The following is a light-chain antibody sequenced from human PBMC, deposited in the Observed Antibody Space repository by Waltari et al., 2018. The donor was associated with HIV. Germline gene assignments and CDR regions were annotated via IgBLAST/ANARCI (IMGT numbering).Light chain of an antibody. CDR1: QSVSPK. CDR3: QQYHSWPPLT. Sequence: IVMTQSPANLSVSPGERAILSCRASQSVSPKLVWYQQIPGQAPRLLIYGASSRATGVPARFSGSGSGTEFTLTISSLQSEDFALYYCQQYHSWPPLTFGGGTKV. CDR2: GAS. V-gene: IGKV3-15*01. J-gene: IGKJ4*01.